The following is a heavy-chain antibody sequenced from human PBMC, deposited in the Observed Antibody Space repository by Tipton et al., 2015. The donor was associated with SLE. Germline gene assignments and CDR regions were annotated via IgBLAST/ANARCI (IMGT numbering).Heavy chain of an antibody. J-gene: IGHJ4*02. CDR1: GGSISSSSYY. Sequence: LRLSCTVSGGSISSSSYYWGWIRQPPGKGLEWIGSIYYSGSTYYNPSLKSRVTISVDTSKNQFSLKLSSVTAADTAVYYCATWRGYDFWTGYSPCYFDYWGQGTLVTVSS. CDR2: IYYSGST. V-gene: IGHV4-39*07. D-gene: IGHD3-3*01. CDR3: ATWRGYDFWTGYSPCYFDY.